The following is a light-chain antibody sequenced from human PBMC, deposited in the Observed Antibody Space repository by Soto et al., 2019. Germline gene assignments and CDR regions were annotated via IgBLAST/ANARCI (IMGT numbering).Light chain of an antibody. Sequence: EIVLTQSRDTLSLSPGERATLSCRASQSVSTYLAWYQQKPGQAPRLLIFDTSNRATGIPARFSGSGSGTDFTLTISSLEPEDFAVYYCQQRSNWPPWTFGQGTKVDIK. V-gene: IGKV3-11*01. CDR2: DTS. CDR1: QSVSTY. CDR3: QQRSNWPPWT. J-gene: IGKJ1*01.